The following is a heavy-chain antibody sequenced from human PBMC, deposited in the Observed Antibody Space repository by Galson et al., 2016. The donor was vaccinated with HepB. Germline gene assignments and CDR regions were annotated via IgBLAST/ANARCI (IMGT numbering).Heavy chain of an antibody. CDR1: GASISSDY. CDR2: IYDSGST. J-gene: IGHJ5*02. CDR3: ARHYFGSGSYRFDP. V-gene: IGHV4-59*08. Sequence: SETLSLTCTVSGASISSDYWSWIRQSPEKGLEWIGYIYDSGSTKHNPSLRGRVTISVDTSNNQLSLKLRSVTAADTAAYYCARHYFGSGSYRFDPWGQGTVVTVSS. D-gene: IGHD3-10*01.